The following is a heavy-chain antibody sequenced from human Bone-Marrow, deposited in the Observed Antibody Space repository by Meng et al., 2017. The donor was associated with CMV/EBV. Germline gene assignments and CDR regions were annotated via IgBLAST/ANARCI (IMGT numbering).Heavy chain of an antibody. V-gene: IGHV3-30-3*01. J-gene: IGHJ4*02. CDR2: ISYDGSNK. CDR3: ARDRMYYFDY. CDR1: GFTFSSYA. Sequence: GESLKLSCAASGFTFSSYAMHWVRQAPGKGLEWVAVISYDGSNKYYADSVKGRFTISRDNYKNTLYLQMNSLRAEDTAVYYCARDRMYYFDYWGQGKLVTGYS.